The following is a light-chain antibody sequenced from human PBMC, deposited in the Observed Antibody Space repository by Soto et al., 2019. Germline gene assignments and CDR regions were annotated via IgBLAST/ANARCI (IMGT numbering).Light chain of an antibody. V-gene: IGKV3-20*01. CDR2: GAS. J-gene: IGKJ4*01. CDR3: QQYGRSPLT. CDR1: QSVSSTY. Sequence: EIVLTQSPGTLSLSPGERATLSCRASQSVSSTYLIWYQQKPGQAPRLLIYGASSRATGIPDRFSGGGSGTDFTLTISRLEPEDFAVYYCQQYGRSPLTFGGGTKVDIK.